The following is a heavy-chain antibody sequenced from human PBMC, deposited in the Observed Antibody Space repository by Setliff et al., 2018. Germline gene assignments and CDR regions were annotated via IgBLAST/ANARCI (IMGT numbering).Heavy chain of an antibody. CDR2: IPSTGSRT. CDR3: AKRGSNGCLEGS. CDR1: GFNFSIYT. Sequence: GGSLRLSCAASGFNFSIYTMTWVRQAPGKGLEWVSSIPSTGSRTDYADSVQGRFIVSRDNSKNTLYLEMNTLRTDDTALYYCAKRGSNGCLEGSWGQGTLVTVSS. D-gene: IGHD6-19*01. J-gene: IGHJ5*02. V-gene: IGHV3-23*01.